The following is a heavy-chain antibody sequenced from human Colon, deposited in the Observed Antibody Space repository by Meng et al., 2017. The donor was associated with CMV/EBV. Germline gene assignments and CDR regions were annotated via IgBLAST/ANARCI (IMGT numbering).Heavy chain of an antibody. J-gene: IGHJ4*02. CDR2: ISYDGTKK. CDR1: GFTLSNYA. V-gene: IGHV3-30*04. CDR3: ARDQYLFRDIPTVPPEY. Sequence: GESLKISCAASGFTLSNYAMHWVRQAPGKGLEWVALISYDGTKKYSADSVKGRITISRDNSKNTVYLEMNSLRPEDTAVYYCARDQYLFRDIPTVPPEYWGQGTLVTVSS. D-gene: IGHD2-15*01.